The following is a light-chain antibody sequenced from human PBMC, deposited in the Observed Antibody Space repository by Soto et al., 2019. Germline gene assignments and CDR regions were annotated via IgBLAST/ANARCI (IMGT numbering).Light chain of an antibody. V-gene: IGLV1-40*01. CDR1: SSNIGAAYD. CDR3: QSYDSSLSGWV. CDR2: GNN. J-gene: IGLJ3*02. Sequence: QSVLTQPPSVSGAPGQKVTISGTRSSSNIGAAYDVHWYQHLPGTAPKLLIYGNNNRPSGVPDRFSGSKSGTSASLAITGIQAEDEADYYCQSYDSSLSGWVFGGGTKLTVL.